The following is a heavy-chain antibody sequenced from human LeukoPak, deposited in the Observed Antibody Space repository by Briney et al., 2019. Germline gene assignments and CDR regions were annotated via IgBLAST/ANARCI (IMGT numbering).Heavy chain of an antibody. CDR3: ARGSVLMGYASFDY. J-gene: IGHJ4*02. CDR1: GGSFSDYY. V-gene: IGHV4-34*12. Sequence: KPSETLSLTCTVYGGSFSDYYRKWIRQSPGKGLEWIGEIVQSGRTNYSPSLESRLTLSVDTSKNQFSLKLSSVTAADTAVYYCARGSVLMGYASFDYWGQGALVTVSS. CDR2: IVQSGRT. D-gene: IGHD2-8*01.